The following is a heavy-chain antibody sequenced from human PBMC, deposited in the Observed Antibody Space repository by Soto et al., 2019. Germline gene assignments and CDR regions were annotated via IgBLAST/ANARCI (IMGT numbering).Heavy chain of an antibody. V-gene: IGHV4-31*03. J-gene: IGHJ5*02. CDR2: IYYSGST. CDR3: ARSVFP. Sequence: QVQLQESGPGLVKPSQTLSLTCTVSGGSITSGGYYWTWIRQHPGKGLEWIGYIYYSGSTYYNPSTQSXXTISLDTSKNQFSLKLSSVTAADTAVYYCARSVFPWGQGTLVTVSS. CDR1: GGSITSGGYY.